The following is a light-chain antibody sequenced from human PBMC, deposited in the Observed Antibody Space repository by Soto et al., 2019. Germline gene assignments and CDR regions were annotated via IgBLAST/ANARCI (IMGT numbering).Light chain of an antibody. J-gene: IGKJ5*01. CDR1: QSVSSN. V-gene: IGKV3-15*01. Sequence: EIVMSQSPATLSLSPGERATLSCRASQSVSSNLAWYQQKPGQAPWLLIXGASTRATGIPARFSGSGSGTEFTLTISSLQSEDFAVYYCQQYNDWPPKVTFGQGTRLEIK. CDR2: GAS. CDR3: QQYNDWPPKVT.